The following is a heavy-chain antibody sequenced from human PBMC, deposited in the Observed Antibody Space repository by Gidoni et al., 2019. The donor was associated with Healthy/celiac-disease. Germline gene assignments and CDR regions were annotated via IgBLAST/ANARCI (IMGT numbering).Heavy chain of an antibody. CDR3: AGVGYSSSRKFDY. D-gene: IGHD6-13*01. CDR1: GFTFSSYS. V-gene: IGHV3-48*02. J-gene: IGHJ4*02. CDR2: ISSSRSTI. Sequence: EVQLLESGGGLVQPGGSLRLSCSASGFTFSSYSMNWVRQAPGKGLEWVAYISSSRSTIYYADSVKGRFTISRYNAKNSQYLKRNSLRDEDTAVYYCAGVGYSSSRKFDYWGQGTLVTVSS.